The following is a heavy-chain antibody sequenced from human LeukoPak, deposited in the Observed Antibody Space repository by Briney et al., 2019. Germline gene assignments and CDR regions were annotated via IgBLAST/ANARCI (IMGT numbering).Heavy chain of an antibody. V-gene: IGHV1-18*04. J-gene: IGHJ4*02. CDR1: GYSFTSYG. D-gene: IGHD3-3*01. CDR3: ARDRGRAYYDFWSGYYTLDY. Sequence: ASVKVSCKSSGYSFTSYGINWVRQAPGQGLEWMGWISAYNGNTNYAQKLQGRVTMTTDTSTSTAYMELRSLRSDDTAVYYCARDRGRAYYDFWSGYYTLDYWGQGTLVTVSS. CDR2: ISAYNGNT.